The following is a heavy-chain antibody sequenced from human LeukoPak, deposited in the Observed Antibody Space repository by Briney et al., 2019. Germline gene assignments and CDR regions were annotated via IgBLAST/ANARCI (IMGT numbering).Heavy chain of an antibody. CDR1: GFTFSSYG. Sequence: GGSLRLSCAASGFTFSSYGMHWVRQAPGKGLEWLAVIWYDGSNEFYADSVKGQFTISRDNSRNTLYLQMNSLRAEDTAVYYCARDGCSGGSCLLYWGQGTLVTVSS. J-gene: IGHJ4*02. CDR3: ARDGCSGGSCLLY. V-gene: IGHV3-33*01. CDR2: IWYDGSNE. D-gene: IGHD2-15*01.